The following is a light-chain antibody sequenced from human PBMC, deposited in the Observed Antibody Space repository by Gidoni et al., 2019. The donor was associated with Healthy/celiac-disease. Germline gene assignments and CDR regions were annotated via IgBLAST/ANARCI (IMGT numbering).Light chain of an antibody. CDR1: QSISSW. V-gene: IGKV1-5*03. CDR2: KAS. CDR3: QQYNSYSYT. J-gene: IGKJ2*01. Sequence: DSQMTQYPSTLYASVVDRVTITCRASQSISSWLAWYQQKQGKAPKLLIYKASSLESGVPSRFSGSGSGTEFTLTISSLQPDDFATYYCQQYNSYSYTFGQGTKLEIK.